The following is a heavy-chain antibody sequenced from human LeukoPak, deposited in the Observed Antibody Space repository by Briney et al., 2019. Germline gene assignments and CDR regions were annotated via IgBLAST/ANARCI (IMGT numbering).Heavy chain of an antibody. CDR2: INYSGST. J-gene: IGHJ6*03. CDR1: GGSISSSDYY. V-gene: IGHV4-39*07. D-gene: IGHD1-20*01. Sequence: SETLSLTCTVSGGSISSSDYYWGWIRQPPGKGLEWIGSINYSGSTYYNPSLKSRVTISIDTSKNQLSLKLSSVTAADTAVYYCARANWNYYYYYYMDVWGKGTTVTVSS. CDR3: ARANWNYYYYYYMDV.